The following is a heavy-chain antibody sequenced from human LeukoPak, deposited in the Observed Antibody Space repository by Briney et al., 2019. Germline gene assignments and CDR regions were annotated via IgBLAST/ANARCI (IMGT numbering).Heavy chain of an antibody. J-gene: IGHJ4*02. CDR2: IRSQIYGGTP. CDR3: TRDQTPYY. CDR1: GFTFGDYA. Sequence: GGSLRLSCTASGFTFGDYAMTWVRQAPGKGLEWVGFIRSQIYGGTPEYAASVKGRFTISRDDSEGVAYLQMNSLKTEDPAVYYCTRDQTPYYWGQGTLVTVSS. V-gene: IGHV3-49*04.